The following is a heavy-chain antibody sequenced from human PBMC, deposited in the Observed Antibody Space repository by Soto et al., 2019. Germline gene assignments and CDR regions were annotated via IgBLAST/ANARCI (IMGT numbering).Heavy chain of an antibody. D-gene: IGHD6-13*01. CDR2: ISADGSNR. Sequence: PGGSLRLSCADSGFTFIDYAINFVRHAPVKGLEWVSLISADGSNRHYTDSVMGRFTISRDNGRNTLFLQMDSLRAEDTAVYYCGSSSWYMGNDYWGQGTLVTVSS. CDR1: GFTFIDYA. J-gene: IGHJ4*02. CDR3: GSSSWYMGNDY. V-gene: IGHV3-23*01.